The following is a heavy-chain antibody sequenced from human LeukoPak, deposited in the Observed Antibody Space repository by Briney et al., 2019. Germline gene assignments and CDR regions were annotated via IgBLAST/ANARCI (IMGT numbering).Heavy chain of an antibody. V-gene: IGHV3-33*07. CDR1: GFTFINYG. Sequence: GGSLRLSCAASGFTFINYGMYWIRQAPGKGLEWVATVWYDGNNKYYADSVQGRFTISRDNSRNALFLQMDSLRVEDTGLYYCARDPDRSGFDYWGQGTLVTVSS. CDR3: ARDPDRSGFDY. J-gene: IGHJ4*02. CDR2: VWYDGNNK. D-gene: IGHD1-14*01.